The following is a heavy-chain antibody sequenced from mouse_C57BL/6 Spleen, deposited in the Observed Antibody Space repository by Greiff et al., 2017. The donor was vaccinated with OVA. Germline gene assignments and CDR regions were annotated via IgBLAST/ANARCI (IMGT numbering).Heavy chain of an antibody. CDR1: GYTFTDYY. Sequence: VQLQQSGPELVKPGASVKISCKASGYTFTDYYMNWVKQSHGKSLEWIGDINPNNGGTSYNQKFKGKATLTVDKSSSTAYMELRSLTSEDSAVYYCASGSSSMDYWGQGTSVTVSS. J-gene: IGHJ4*01. CDR3: ASGSSSMDY. CDR2: INPNNGGT. D-gene: IGHD1-1*01. V-gene: IGHV1-26*01.